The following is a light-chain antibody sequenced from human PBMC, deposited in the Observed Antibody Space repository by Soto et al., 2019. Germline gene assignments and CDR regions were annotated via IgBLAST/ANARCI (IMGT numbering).Light chain of an antibody. CDR3: ATWDSNTRV. CDR2: LERSGSY. J-gene: IGLJ1*01. CDR1: SRHITYI. V-gene: IGLV4-60*03. Sequence: QPVLTQSSSASASLGSSVKLTCTLSSRHITYIITWHQQQPGKAPRYLMKLERSGSYNKGSGVPDRFSGSSSGADRYLTISNLQSEDEADYYCATWDSNTRVFGTGTKVTVL.